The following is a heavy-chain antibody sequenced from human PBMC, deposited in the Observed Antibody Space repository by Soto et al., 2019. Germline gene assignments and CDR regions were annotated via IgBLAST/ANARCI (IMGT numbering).Heavy chain of an antibody. CDR3: ARLIHCKTTSCYFDY. V-gene: IGHV4-39*01. D-gene: IGHD2-2*01. Sequence: SETLSLTCTVSGGSISSSSYYWAWVRQPPGKGLEWIGSVYYSGTTYYNPSLKSRVTISGDTSKNQFSLKLSSVTAADTAVFYCARLIHCKTTSCYFDYWGLGTLVTVSS. CDR2: VYYSGTT. J-gene: IGHJ4*02. CDR1: GGSISSSSYY.